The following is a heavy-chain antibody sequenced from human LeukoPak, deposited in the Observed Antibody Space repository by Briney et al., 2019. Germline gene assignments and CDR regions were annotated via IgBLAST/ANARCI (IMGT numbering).Heavy chain of an antibody. D-gene: IGHD3-22*01. CDR2: ISGSGGST. V-gene: IGHV3-23*01. J-gene: IGHJ6*02. CDR3: AKSPKSSGYDYYYYYGMDV. Sequence: PGGSLRLSCAASGFTFSSHAMSWVRQAPGKGLEWVSAISGSGGSTYYADSVKGRFTISRDNSKNTLYLQMNSLRAEDTAVYYCAKSPKSSGYDYYYYYGMDVWGQGTTVTVSS. CDR1: GFTFSSHA.